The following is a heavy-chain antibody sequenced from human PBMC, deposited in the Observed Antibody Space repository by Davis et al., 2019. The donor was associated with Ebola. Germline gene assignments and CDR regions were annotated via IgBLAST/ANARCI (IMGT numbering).Heavy chain of an antibody. CDR1: GGTFSSYA. D-gene: IGHD6-25*01. Sequence: SVKVSCKASGGTFSSYAISWVRQAPGQGLKWMGGIIPIFGTANYAQKFQGRVTITADESTSTAYMELSSLRSEDTAVYYCARDSQRPYYYYGMDVWGQGTTVTVSS. CDR3: ARDSQRPYYYYGMDV. J-gene: IGHJ6*02. CDR2: IIPIFGTA. V-gene: IGHV1-69*13.